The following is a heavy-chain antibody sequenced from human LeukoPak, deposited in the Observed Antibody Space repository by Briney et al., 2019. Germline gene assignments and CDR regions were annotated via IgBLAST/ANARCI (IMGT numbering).Heavy chain of an antibody. CDR2: ISYDGSYK. J-gene: IGHJ4*02. V-gene: IGHV3-30*03. Sequence: PGGSPRLSCAASGFTFSNYGTHRVRQAPGKGLEWVAVISYDGSYKYYADSVKGRFTISRDNAQNSLYLQMNSLRAEDTAIYYCVRDRGTYRPIDYWGQGTLVTVSS. CDR1: GFTFSNYG. CDR3: VRDRGTYRPIDY. D-gene: IGHD1-26*01.